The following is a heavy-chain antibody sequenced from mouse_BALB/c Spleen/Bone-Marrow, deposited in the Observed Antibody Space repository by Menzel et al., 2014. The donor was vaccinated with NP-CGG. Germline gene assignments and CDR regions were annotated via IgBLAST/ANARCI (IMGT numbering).Heavy chain of an antibody. V-gene: IGHV3-1*02. D-gene: IGHD1-1*01. CDR2: IHHSGYT. J-gene: IGHJ2*01. CDR3: ARETSIIADFDY. CDR1: AYSITSGYG. Sequence: EVKLVESGPDLVKPSQSVSLTCTVTAYSITSGYGWHWIRQFPGNKLEWMAYIHHSGYTDYNPSLKGRISITRDTSKNQFFLQLNSVTTEDTATYYCARETSIIADFDYWGQGTTLTVSS.